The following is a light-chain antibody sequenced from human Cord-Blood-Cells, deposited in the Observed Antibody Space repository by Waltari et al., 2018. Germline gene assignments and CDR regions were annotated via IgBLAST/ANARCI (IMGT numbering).Light chain of an antibody. Sequence: DIVMTQTPLSLPVTPGEPASISCRSSQSLLDSDDGNTYLDWYLHKPGQSPQLLIYTLSYRASVVPSRFSGSGSGTDFTLTISSLQPEDFATYYCQQSYSTPPYTFGQGTKLEIK. V-gene: IGKV2-40*01. CDR3: QQSYSTPPYT. CDR1: QSLLDSDDGNTY. J-gene: IGKJ2*01. CDR2: TLS.